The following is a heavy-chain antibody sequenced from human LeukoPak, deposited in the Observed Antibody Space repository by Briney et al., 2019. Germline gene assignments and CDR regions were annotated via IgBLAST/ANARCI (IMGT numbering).Heavy chain of an antibody. D-gene: IGHD6-13*01. Sequence: SQTLSLTCAVSGGSISSGGYSWSWIRQPPGKGLEWIGYIYHSGSTYYNPSLKSRVTISVDRSKNQFSLKLSSVTAADTAVYYCAREVHGSSRDLINWFDPWGQGTLVTVSS. CDR3: AREVHGSSRDLINWFDP. CDR1: GGSISSGGYS. CDR2: IYHSGST. V-gene: IGHV4-30-2*01. J-gene: IGHJ5*02.